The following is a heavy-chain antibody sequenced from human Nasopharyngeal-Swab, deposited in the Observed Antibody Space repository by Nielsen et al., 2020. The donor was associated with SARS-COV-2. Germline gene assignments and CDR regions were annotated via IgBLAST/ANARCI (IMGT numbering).Heavy chain of an antibody. V-gene: IGHV3-21*01. Sequence: PPGKGLEWVSSISSSSSYIYYADSVKGRFTISRDNAKKSLYLQMNSLRAEDTAVYYCARDRWFGEFLSFDYWGQGTLVTVSS. CDR2: ISSSSSYI. D-gene: IGHD3-10*01. CDR3: ARDRWFGEFLSFDY. J-gene: IGHJ4*02.